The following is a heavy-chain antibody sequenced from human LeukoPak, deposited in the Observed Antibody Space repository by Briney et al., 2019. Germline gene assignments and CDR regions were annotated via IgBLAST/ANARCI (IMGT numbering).Heavy chain of an antibody. D-gene: IGHD6-25*01. CDR1: GFTFSSYW. CDR3: ARHPRLRNLWGFDP. Sequence: GGSLRLSCAASGFTFSSYWMSWVRQAPGKGLEWVANIKQDGSEKYYVDSVKGRFTISRDNAKNSLYLQMNSLRAEDTAVYYCARHPRLRNLWGFDPWGQGTLVTVSS. J-gene: IGHJ5*02. CDR2: IKQDGSEK. V-gene: IGHV3-7*01.